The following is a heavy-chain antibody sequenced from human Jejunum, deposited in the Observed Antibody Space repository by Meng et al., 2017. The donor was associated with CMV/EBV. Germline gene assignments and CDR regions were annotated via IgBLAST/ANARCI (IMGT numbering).Heavy chain of an antibody. CDR3: ATPSDPSLYYDFWSGYYGMDV. CDR1: A. CDR2: ICGGADST. Sequence: AMRWVRQAPGKVLEWVSTICGGADSTYSAASVKGRFTISRDNSKNTLYLQMSSLRAEDTAVYYCATPSDPSLYYDFWSGYYGMDVWGQGTTVTVSS. V-gene: IGHV3-23*01. D-gene: IGHD3-3*01. J-gene: IGHJ6*02.